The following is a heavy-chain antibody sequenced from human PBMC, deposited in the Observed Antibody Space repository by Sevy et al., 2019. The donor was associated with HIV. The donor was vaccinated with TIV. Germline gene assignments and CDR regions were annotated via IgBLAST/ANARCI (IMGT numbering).Heavy chain of an antibody. J-gene: IGHJ6*02. V-gene: IGHV3-21*01. CDR3: ARDRGYCSGGSCYSLFSNNYGMDV. Sequence: LGGSLRLSCAASGFTFSSYSMNWVRQAPGKGLEWVSSISSSSSYIYYADSVKGRFTISRDNAKNSLYLQMNSLRAEDTAVYYCARDRGYCSGGSCYSLFSNNYGMDVWGQGTTVTVSS. CDR2: ISSSSSYI. CDR1: GFTFSSYS. D-gene: IGHD2-15*01.